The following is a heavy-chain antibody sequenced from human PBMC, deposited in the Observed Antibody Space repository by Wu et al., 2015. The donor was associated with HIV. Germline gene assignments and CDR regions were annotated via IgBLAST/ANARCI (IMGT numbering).Heavy chain of an antibody. Sequence: QVQLVQSGAEVKKPGSSVKVSCKASGGTFSSYAISWVRQAPGQGLEWMGGIIPIFGTANYAQKFQGRVTITADESTSTAYMELSSLRSEDTAVYYCARGGYSYGYQRYYYMDVWGKGDHGHRLL. CDR3: ARGGYSYGYQRYYYMDV. V-gene: IGHV1-69*12. J-gene: IGHJ6*03. CDR2: IIPIFGTA. D-gene: IGHD5-18*01. CDR1: GGTFSSYA.